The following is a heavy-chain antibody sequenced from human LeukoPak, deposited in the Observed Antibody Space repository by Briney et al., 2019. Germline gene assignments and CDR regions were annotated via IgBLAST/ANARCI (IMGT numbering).Heavy chain of an antibody. D-gene: IGHD2-21*02. Sequence: PSETLSLTCTVSGYSISSGYYWGWIRQPPGKGLEWIGSIYHSGSTYYNPSLKSRVTISVDTSKNQFSLKLSSVTAADTAVYYCARAEYVGGVVTAPSSYYYGMDVWGQGTTVTVSS. CDR2: IYHSGST. CDR3: ARAEYVGGVVTAPSSYYYGMDV. J-gene: IGHJ6*02. V-gene: IGHV4-38-2*02. CDR1: GYSISSGYY.